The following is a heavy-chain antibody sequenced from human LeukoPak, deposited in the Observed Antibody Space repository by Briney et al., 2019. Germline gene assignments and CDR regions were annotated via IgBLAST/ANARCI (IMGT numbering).Heavy chain of an antibody. Sequence: SETLSLTCAVSGGSVTTYHWTWIRQPPGKGLEWIGYIYYSGSTNYNPSLKSRVTTSVDTSKNQFSLKLSSVTAADTAVYYCARDRSYYMDVWGKGTTVTISS. J-gene: IGHJ6*03. CDR3: ARDRSYYMDV. V-gene: IGHV4-59*02. CDR2: IYYSGST. CDR1: GGSVTTYH.